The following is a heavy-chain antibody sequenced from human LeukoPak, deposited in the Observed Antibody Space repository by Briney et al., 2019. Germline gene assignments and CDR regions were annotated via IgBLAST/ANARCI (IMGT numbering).Heavy chain of an antibody. Sequence: GGSLRLSCAASGFTVSNNFMSWVRQAPGKGLEWVSVIYSGYSTYYADSVKGRFTISRDNSKNTLYLQMNSLRAEDTAVYYCAKGSSRPPNAFDIWGQGTLVTVSS. CDR1: GFTVSNNF. CDR2: IYSGYST. J-gene: IGHJ3*02. V-gene: IGHV3-53*01. D-gene: IGHD6-6*01. CDR3: AKGSSRPPNAFDI.